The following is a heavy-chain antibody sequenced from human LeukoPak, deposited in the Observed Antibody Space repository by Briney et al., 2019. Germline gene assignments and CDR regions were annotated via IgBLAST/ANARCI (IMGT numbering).Heavy chain of an antibody. CDR3: ARAIMVRLYYYYYMDV. Sequence: GGSLRLSCAASGFTFSSYWMSWVRQAPGKGLEWASSISSSSSYIYYADSVKGRFTISRDNAKNSLYLQMNSLRAEDTAVYYCARAIMVRLYYYYYMDVWGKGTTVTISS. V-gene: IGHV3-21*01. D-gene: IGHD5-18*01. CDR1: GFTFSSYW. J-gene: IGHJ6*03. CDR2: ISSSSSYI.